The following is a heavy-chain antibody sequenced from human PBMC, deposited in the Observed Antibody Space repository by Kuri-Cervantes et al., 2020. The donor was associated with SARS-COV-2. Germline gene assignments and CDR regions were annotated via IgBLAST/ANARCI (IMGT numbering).Heavy chain of an antibody. CDR2: IYYSGST. Sequence: SETLSLTCTVSGGSISSSSYYWGWIRQPPGKGLEWIGSIYYSGSTYYNLSLKSRVTISADTSKNQFSPKLSSVTVADTAVYYCARQMMSSITIFGVVITRNWFDPWGQGTLVTVSS. J-gene: IGHJ5*02. V-gene: IGHV4-39*01. CDR1: GGSISSSSYY. D-gene: IGHD3-3*01. CDR3: ARQMMSSITIFGVVITRNWFDP.